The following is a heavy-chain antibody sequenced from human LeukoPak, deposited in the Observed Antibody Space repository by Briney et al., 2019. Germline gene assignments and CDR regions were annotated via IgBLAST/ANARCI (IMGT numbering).Heavy chain of an antibody. CDR2: ISSSSSYI. D-gene: IGHD4-17*01. CDR1: GFAFSTYS. V-gene: IGHV3-21*01. CDR3: ARDGAVTNGRYFDY. J-gene: IGHJ4*02. Sequence: GGSLRLSCVDSGFAFSTYSMNWVRQAPGKGLEWVSSISSSSSYIYYGDSVKGRFTISRDNAKNSLYLQMNSLRAEDTAVYYCARDGAVTNGRYFDYWGQGTLVTVSS.